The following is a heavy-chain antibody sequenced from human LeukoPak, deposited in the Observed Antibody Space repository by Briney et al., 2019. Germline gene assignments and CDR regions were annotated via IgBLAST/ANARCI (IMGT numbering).Heavy chain of an antibody. D-gene: IGHD4-17*01. J-gene: IGHJ5*02. CDR2: INHSGST. CDR1: GGSFSGYY. CDR3: ARGLRRSHRFDP. Sequence: PSETLSLTCAVYGGSFSGYYWSWIRQPPGKGLEWIGEINHSGSTNYNPSLKSRVTISVDTSKNQFSLKLSSVTAADTAVYYCARGLRRSHRFDPWGQGTLVTVSS. V-gene: IGHV4-34*01.